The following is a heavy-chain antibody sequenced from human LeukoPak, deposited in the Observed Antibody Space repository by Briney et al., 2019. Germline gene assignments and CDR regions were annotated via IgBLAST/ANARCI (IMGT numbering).Heavy chain of an antibody. CDR2: ISGSSSTI. CDR3: AKDRAREAYCGGDCYSPPDY. Sequence: PGGSLRLSCAASGFTFSSYSMNWVRQAPGKGLEWLSYISGSSSTIYYADSVKGRFTISRDNAKNSLYLQMNSLRAEDTAVYYCAKDRAREAYCGGDCYSPPDYWGQGTLVTVSS. CDR1: GFTFSSYS. J-gene: IGHJ4*02. D-gene: IGHD2-21*02. V-gene: IGHV3-48*04.